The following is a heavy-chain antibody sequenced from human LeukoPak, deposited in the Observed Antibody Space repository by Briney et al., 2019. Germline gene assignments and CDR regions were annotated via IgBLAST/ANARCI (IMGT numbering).Heavy chain of an antibody. Sequence: SGPTLVNPTQTPTLTCTFSGFSFSSGGVGVGWIRQPPGGALEWLGVIYENDEKLYSSSLQNRLSITKDTSKNRVVLTMANMAPVDTATYYCAHRHRGVASDIWGQGTMVTVSS. J-gene: IGHJ3*02. CDR2: IYENDEK. D-gene: IGHD2-15*01. CDR1: GFSFSSGGVG. CDR3: AHRHRGVASDI. V-gene: IGHV2-5*01.